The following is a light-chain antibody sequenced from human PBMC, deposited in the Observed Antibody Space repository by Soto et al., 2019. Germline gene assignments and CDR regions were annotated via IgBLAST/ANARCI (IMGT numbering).Light chain of an antibody. Sequence: QSVLTQPASVSGSPGQSISISCTGSSSDVGGSKYVSWYQQYPGKAPNLMIYEVSYRPSGVSNRFSGSKSGNTASLTVSGLQAEDEADYYCSSKSSRGTLYVFGTGTKLTVL. CDR3: SSKSSRGTLYV. CDR2: EVS. CDR1: SSDVGGSKY. V-gene: IGLV2-14*01. J-gene: IGLJ1*01.